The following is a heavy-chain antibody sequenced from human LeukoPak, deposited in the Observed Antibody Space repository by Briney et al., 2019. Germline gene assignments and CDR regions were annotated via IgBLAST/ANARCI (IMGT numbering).Heavy chain of an antibody. J-gene: IGHJ3*02. CDR1: VGSFSGYY. D-gene: IGHD6-19*01. V-gene: IGHV4-34*01. CDR3: VRNSGRLNSFDI. Sequence: PLETLSLTCAVSVGSFSGYYWSWIRQPPRKGLGWIGEINHSVSTNSNPPPTRRVTISVDTPTNNFSPKLSSVSPPRTPVFYCVRNSGRLNSFDIWGQGTMVTVSS. CDR2: INHSVST.